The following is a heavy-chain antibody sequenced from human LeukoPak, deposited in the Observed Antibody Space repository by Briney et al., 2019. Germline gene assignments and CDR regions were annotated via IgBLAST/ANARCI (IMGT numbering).Heavy chain of an antibody. CDR1: GGSISSYY. D-gene: IGHD6-13*01. J-gene: IGHJ4*02. Sequence: SEALSLTCTVSGGSISSYYWSWIRQPAGKGLEWIGRIYTSGSTNYNPSLKSRVTMSVDTSKDQFSLKLSSVTAADTAVYYCARGYSSSWYFDYWGQGTLVTVSS. V-gene: IGHV4-4*07. CDR3: ARGYSSSWYFDY. CDR2: IYTSGST.